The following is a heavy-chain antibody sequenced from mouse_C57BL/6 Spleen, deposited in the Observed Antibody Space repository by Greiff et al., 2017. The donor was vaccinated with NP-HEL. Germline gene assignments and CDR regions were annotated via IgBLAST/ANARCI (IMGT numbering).Heavy chain of an antibody. V-gene: IGHV5-6*01. Sequence: EVQLVESGGDLVKPGGSLKLSCAASGFTFSSYGMSWVRQTPDKRLEWVATISSGGSYTYYPDSVKGRFTISRDNAKNTLYLQMSSLKSEDTAMYYCARHDGNYVDYYAMDYWGQGTSVTVSS. J-gene: IGHJ4*01. CDR3: ARHDGNYVDYYAMDY. CDR1: GFTFSSYG. D-gene: IGHD2-1*01. CDR2: ISSGGSYT.